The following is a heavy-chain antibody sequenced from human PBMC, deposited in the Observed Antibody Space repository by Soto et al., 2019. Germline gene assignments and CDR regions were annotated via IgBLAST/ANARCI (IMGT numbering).Heavy chain of an antibody. J-gene: IGHJ4*02. CDR2: ISGSGGST. CDR3: ARNTNYYGSGSYLDY. V-gene: IGHV3-23*01. CDR1: GFTFSSYA. D-gene: IGHD3-10*01. Sequence: GGSLRLSCGASGFTFSSYAMSWVRQAPGKGLEWVSAISGSGGSTYYADSVKGRFTISRDNSKNTLYLQMNSLRAEDTAVYYCARNTNYYGSGSYLDYWGQGTLVTVSS.